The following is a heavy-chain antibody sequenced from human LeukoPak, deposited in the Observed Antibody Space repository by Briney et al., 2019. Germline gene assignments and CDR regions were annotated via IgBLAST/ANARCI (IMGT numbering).Heavy chain of an antibody. CDR3: ARDAGSEGDAFDI. V-gene: IGHV3-48*04. Sequence: GGSLRHSCAASGFTFSSYAMSWVRQAPGKGLEWVSYISSSGSTIYYADSVKGRFTISRDNAKNSLYLQMNSLRAEDTAVYYCARDAGSEGDAFDIWGQGTMVTVSS. D-gene: IGHD6-13*01. CDR1: GFTFSSYA. J-gene: IGHJ3*02. CDR2: ISSSGSTI.